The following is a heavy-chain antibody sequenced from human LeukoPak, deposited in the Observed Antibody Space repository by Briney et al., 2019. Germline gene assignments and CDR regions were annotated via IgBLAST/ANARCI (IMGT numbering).Heavy chain of an antibody. J-gene: IGHJ5*01. V-gene: IGHV3-23*01. D-gene: IGHD3-22*01. CDR3: AKGDDSSGRNWFDS. Sequence: PGGSLRPSCAASGFTFSSYAMSWVRQAPGKGLEWVSAVSGSGTTTHNADSVEGRFSSSRDNSKNTLFLHMNSLRVDDTAVYYCAKGDDSSGRNWFDSWGQGTLVTVSS. CDR1: GFTFSSYA. CDR2: VSGSGTTT.